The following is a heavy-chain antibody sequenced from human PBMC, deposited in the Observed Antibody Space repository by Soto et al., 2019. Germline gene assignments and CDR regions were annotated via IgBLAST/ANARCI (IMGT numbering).Heavy chain of an antibody. CDR3: ARNGYSSSSPILVY. CDR2: INPNSGGT. D-gene: IGHD6-6*01. Sequence: WASVKVSCKASGYTFTGYYMHWVRQAPGQGLEWMGWINPNSGGTNYAQKFQGWVTMTRDTSISTAYMELSRLRSDDTAVYYCARNGYSSSSPILVYWGQGTLVTVSS. CDR1: GYTFTGYY. J-gene: IGHJ4*02. V-gene: IGHV1-2*04.